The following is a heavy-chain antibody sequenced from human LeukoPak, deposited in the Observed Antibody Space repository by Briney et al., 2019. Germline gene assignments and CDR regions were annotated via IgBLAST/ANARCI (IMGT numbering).Heavy chain of an antibody. V-gene: IGHV3-33*01. CDR1: GFTFGGYG. CDR3: TRYNNDHFDY. J-gene: IGHJ4*02. CDR2: IAYDGSRA. D-gene: IGHD1-14*01. Sequence: GGSLRLPCAGSGFTFGGYGMHWSRQTPGKGLEWVAVIAYDGSRAFYADSVKGRFTISRDNSKNTMSVQMDDLRAEDTAVYYCTRYNNDHFDYRGQGTLVTVSS.